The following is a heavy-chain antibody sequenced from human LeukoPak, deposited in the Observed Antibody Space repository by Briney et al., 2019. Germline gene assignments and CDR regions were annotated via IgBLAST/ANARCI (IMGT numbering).Heavy chain of an antibody. J-gene: IGHJ4*02. V-gene: IGHV1-69*13. CDR1: GGTFSSYA. CDR2: IIPIFGTA. CDR3: ALLMVVAATDS. D-gene: IGHD2-15*01. Sequence: ASVKVSCKASGGTFSSYAISWVRQAPGQGLEWMGGIIPIFGTANYAQKFQGRVTITADESTSTAYMELSSLRSEDTAVYYCALLMVVAATDSWGQGTLVTVSS.